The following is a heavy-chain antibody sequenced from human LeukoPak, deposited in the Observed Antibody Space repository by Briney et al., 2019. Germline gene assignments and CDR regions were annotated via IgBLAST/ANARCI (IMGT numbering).Heavy chain of an antibody. Sequence: GASVKVSCKVSGYTLTELSMHWVRQAPGKGLEWMGGFDSEDGEIIYAQKFQGRVTMTEDTSTDTAYMELSSLRFRDTAVYYCATGGARYNWFDPWGQGTLVTVSA. CDR3: ATGGARYNWFDP. D-gene: IGHD1-26*01. CDR1: GYTLTELS. J-gene: IGHJ5*02. V-gene: IGHV1-24*01. CDR2: FDSEDGEI.